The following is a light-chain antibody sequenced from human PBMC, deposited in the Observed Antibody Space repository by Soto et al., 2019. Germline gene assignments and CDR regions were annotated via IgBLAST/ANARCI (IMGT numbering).Light chain of an antibody. V-gene: IGKV1-33*01. Sequence: IQMTQSPSSLSASLGDIVTITCRASQDISNYLNWYQQKPGKAPKLLIYDASNLETGVPSRFSGSGSGTDFTFTISSLQPEDIATYYCQQYDNLPLTFGGGTKVDI. CDR1: QDISNY. CDR3: QQYDNLPLT. CDR2: DAS. J-gene: IGKJ4*01.